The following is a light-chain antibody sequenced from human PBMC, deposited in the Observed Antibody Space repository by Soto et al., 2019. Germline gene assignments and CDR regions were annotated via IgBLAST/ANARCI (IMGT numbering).Light chain of an antibody. Sequence: ALTQPRSVSGSPGQSVTISCTGTSSDVGGYDYVSWCQQHPGKAPKLLIYDVTRRPSGVPDRFSGSKSGNTASLTISGLQAEDEADYYCCSYAGAYTWMFGGGTKLTVL. CDR3: CSYAGAYTWM. CDR1: SSDVGGYDY. V-gene: IGLV2-11*01. J-gene: IGLJ3*02. CDR2: DVT.